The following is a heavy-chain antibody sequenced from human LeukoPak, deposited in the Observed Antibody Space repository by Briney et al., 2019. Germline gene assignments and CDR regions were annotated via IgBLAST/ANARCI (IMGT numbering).Heavy chain of an antibody. V-gene: IGHV1-18*01. J-gene: IGHJ4*02. Sequence: ASVKVSCKASGYTFTSYGISWVRQAPGQGLELMGWISAYNGNTNYAQKLQGRVTMTTDTSRSPAYMELRSLRSDETAVYYCARVPYYYGSGSYYNGVYYFDYWGQGTLVTVSS. D-gene: IGHD3-10*01. CDR2: ISAYNGNT. CDR3: ARVPYYYGSGSYYNGVYYFDY. CDR1: GYTFTSYG.